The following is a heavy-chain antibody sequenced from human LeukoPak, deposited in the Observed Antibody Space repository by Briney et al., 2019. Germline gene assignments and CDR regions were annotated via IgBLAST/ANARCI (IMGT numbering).Heavy chain of an antibody. V-gene: IGHV3-30*04. CDR1: GFTFSSYA. CDR2: ISFDGSNK. J-gene: IGHJ4*02. Sequence: GRSLRLSCAASGFTFSSYAIHWVHQAPGKGLEWVALISFDGSNKYYADSVKGRFTISRDNSKNTLYLQMNSLRAEDTAVYYCARLPLRSHFDYWGQGTLVTVSS. CDR3: ARLPLRSHFDY.